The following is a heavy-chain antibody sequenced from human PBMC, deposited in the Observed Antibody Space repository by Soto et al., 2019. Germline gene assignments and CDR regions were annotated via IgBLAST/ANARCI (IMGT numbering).Heavy chain of an antibody. CDR3: AKSQYYDFWSGYPPGYGMDV. J-gene: IGHJ6*02. CDR1: GFTFSSYA. D-gene: IGHD3-3*01. V-gene: IGHV3-23*01. Sequence: EVQLLESGGGLVQPGGSLRLSCAASGFTFSSYAMSWVRQAPGKGLEWVSAISGSGGSTYYADSVKGRFTISRDNSKNKLYLQMNSLRAEDTAVYYCAKSQYYDFWSGYPPGYGMDVWGQGTTVTVSS. CDR2: ISGSGGST.